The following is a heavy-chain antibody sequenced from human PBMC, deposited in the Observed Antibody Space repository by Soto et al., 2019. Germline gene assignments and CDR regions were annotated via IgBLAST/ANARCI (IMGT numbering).Heavy chain of an antibody. CDR2: IIPILGIA. J-gene: IGHJ5*02. Sequence: QVQLVQSGAEVKKPGSSVKVSCKASGGTFSSYTISWVRQSPGQGLEWMGRIIPILGIANYAQKFQGRVTITAEKSTSTAYMELSSLRSEDTAVYYCARDRLAAAGVNWFDPWGQGTLVTVSS. CDR1: GGTFSSYT. D-gene: IGHD6-13*01. CDR3: ARDRLAAAGVNWFDP. V-gene: IGHV1-69*08.